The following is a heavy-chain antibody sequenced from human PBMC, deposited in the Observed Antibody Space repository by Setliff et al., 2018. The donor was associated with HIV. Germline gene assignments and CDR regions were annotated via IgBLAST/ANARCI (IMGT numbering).Heavy chain of an antibody. J-gene: IGHJ5*02. V-gene: IGHV1-18*01. D-gene: IGHD2-2*01. Sequence: ASVKVSCKASGYTFSTYSITWVRQAPGQGLEWMGWVSAYNGHTDFAQKFQGRITLTTDTSSNTAYMELRSLRSDDTAIYYCARGGAREYQLLYNYFDPWGQGTLVTVSS. CDR3: ARGGAREYQLLYNYFDP. CDR2: VSAYNGHT. CDR1: GYTFSTYS.